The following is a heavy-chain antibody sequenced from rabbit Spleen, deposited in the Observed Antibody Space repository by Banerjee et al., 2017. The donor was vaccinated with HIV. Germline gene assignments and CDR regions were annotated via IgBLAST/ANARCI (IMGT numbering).Heavy chain of an antibody. D-gene: IGHD8-1*01. J-gene: IGHJ3*01. CDR2: IEPIFGNT. CDR1: GFSFSSRYY. Sequence: QSLEESGGDLVKPGASLTLTCTAPGFSFSSRYYICWVRQAPGKGLEWIGYIEPIFGNTYYANWVNGRFTISSHNAQNTLYLQLSSLTAADTATYFCARDGAGGSYFALWGQGTLVTVS. CDR3: ARDGAGGSYFAL. V-gene: IGHV1S40*01.